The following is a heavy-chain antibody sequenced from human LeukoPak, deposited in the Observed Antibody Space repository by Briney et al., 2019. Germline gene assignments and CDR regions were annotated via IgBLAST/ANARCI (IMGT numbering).Heavy chain of an antibody. Sequence: SETLFLTCTVSGGSISSGGYYWSWIRQPPGKGLEWIGYIHDSGSTFYNPSLKSRVTMSVDTSKNQFSLKLISVTAADTAVYYCARDGDYYDSSGSFDSWGQGTLVTVSS. CDR3: ARDGDYYDSSGSFDS. V-gene: IGHV4-30-2*01. D-gene: IGHD3-22*01. CDR2: IHDSGST. CDR1: GGSISSGGYY. J-gene: IGHJ4*02.